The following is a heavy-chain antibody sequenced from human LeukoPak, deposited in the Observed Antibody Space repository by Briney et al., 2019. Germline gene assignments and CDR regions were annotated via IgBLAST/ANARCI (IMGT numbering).Heavy chain of an antibody. D-gene: IGHD3-9*01. CDR3: ARVRPLRYFDWLSPNYFDY. CDR2: ISSSSSTI. CDR1: GFTFSSYS. V-gene: IGHV3-48*01. Sequence: GGSLRLSCAASGFTFSSYSMNWVRQAPGKGLEWVSYISSSSSTIYYADPVKGRFTISRDNAKNSLYLQMNSLRAEDTAVYYCARVRPLRYFDWLSPNYFDYWGQGTLVTVSS. J-gene: IGHJ4*02.